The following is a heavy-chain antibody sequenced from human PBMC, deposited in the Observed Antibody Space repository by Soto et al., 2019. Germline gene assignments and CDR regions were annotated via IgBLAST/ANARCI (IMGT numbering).Heavy chain of an antibody. J-gene: IGHJ5*02. CDR3: AKGRCFDWLWRNWFDP. V-gene: IGHV3-23*01. D-gene: IGHD3-9*01. Sequence: EVQLLESGGTLVRPGGSLRLSCAASGFTFANYAMSWVRQAPGKGLEWVSAVNGRGSSTYYADSVKGRFTISKDNSKNTLYLQMNSLRAEDTALYYCAKGRCFDWLWRNWFDPWGQGTLVTVSS. CDR2: VNGRGSST. CDR1: GFTFANYA.